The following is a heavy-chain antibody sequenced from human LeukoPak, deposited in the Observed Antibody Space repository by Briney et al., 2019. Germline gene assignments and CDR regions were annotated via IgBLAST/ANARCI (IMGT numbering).Heavy chain of an antibody. Sequence: GRSLRLSCAASGFTFSNYAMHWVRQAPSKGLEWVSVISYEGSKKYYADSVKGRFTISRDNSKNTVHLQMNSLSTEDTAVYYCAKDRAEATRRSLDYWGQGTLVTVSS. D-gene: IGHD1-26*01. J-gene: IGHJ4*02. V-gene: IGHV3-30*04. CDR3: AKDRAEATRRSLDY. CDR2: ISYEGSKK. CDR1: GFTFSNYA.